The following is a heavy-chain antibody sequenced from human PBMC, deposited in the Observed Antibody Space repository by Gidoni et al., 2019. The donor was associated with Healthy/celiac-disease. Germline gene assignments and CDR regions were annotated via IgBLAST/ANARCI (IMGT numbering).Heavy chain of an antibody. CDR3: ARSTGGDLLSGYYYMDV. V-gene: IGHV4-31*03. Sequence: QVQLQESGPGLLKPSQTLSLTCPVSRGSISSGGYYWSWIRQHPGKGLEWIGYIYYSGSTYHNPSLKSRVTISVDTSKNQFSLKRSSVTAADTAVYYCARSTGGDLLSGYYYMDVWGKGTTVTVSS. CDR1: RGSISSGGYY. D-gene: IGHD2-21*02. CDR2: IYYSGST. J-gene: IGHJ6*03.